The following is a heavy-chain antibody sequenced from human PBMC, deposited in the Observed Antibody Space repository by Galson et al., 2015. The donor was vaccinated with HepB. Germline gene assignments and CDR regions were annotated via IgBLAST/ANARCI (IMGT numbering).Heavy chain of an antibody. CDR3: AKDQGGYYYYGMDV. Sequence: SLRLSCAASGFTFDDYAMHWVRQAPGKGLEWVSGISWNSGSIGYADSVKGRFTISRDNAKNSLYLQMNSLRAEDTALYYCAKDQGGYYYYGMDVWGQGTTVTVSS. D-gene: IGHD3-16*01. V-gene: IGHV3-9*01. J-gene: IGHJ6*02. CDR2: ISWNSGSI. CDR1: GFTFDDYA.